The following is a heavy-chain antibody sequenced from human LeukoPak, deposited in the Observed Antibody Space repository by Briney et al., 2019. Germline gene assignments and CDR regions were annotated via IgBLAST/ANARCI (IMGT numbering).Heavy chain of an antibody. CDR2: ISSGSTI. Sequence: GGSLRLSCAASGFTFSDYYMSWIRQAPGKGLEWVSYISSGSTIYYADSVKGRFTISRDNAKNSLYLQMNSLRAENTAVYYCARGVLGFDYWGQGTLVTVSS. CDR1: GFTFSDYY. D-gene: IGHD3-16*01. CDR3: ARGVLGFDY. J-gene: IGHJ4*02. V-gene: IGHV3-11*01.